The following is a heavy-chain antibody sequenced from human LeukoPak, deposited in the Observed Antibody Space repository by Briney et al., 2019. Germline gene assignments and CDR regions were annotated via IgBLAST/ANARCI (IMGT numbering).Heavy chain of an antibody. D-gene: IGHD4-17*01. CDR2: TSRSSGAI. Sequence: SGGSLRFSCAAPGFTFSAFSMNWVRQAPGKGLEWISYTSRSSGAIFYADSVKGRFTISGDNAKSSLYLQMNGLRAEDTAVYYCVRDHLYGFDYWGQGTLVTVSS. J-gene: IGHJ4*02. CDR3: VRDHLYGFDY. CDR1: GFTFSAFS. V-gene: IGHV3-48*04.